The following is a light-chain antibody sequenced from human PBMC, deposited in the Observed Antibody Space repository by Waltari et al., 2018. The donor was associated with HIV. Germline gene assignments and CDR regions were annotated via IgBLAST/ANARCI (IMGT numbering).Light chain of an antibody. CDR2: EVT. V-gene: IGLV2-18*02. Sequence: QSALTQPPSVSGSPGQSVTISCAGTNSDIGGYDRVSWYQQPPGTAPKLLIYEVTTRPSWVPGRFSASKSGTTASLTISGLQAGDEGDYYCSSYSATNTVVFGGGTKLTVL. CDR3: SSYSATNTVV. J-gene: IGLJ2*01. CDR1: NSDIGGYDR.